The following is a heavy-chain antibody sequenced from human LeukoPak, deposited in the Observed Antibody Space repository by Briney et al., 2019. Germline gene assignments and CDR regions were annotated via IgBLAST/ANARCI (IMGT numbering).Heavy chain of an antibody. Sequence: GESLKISCKASGYSFASYWIGWVRQMPGKGLEWMGIIYPGDSDTRYSPSFQGQVTISAKKSISTAYLQWNSLKTSDTASYYCARRPSSGYYGSHFDYWGQGALVTVSS. CDR1: GYSFASYW. CDR2: IYPGDSDT. J-gene: IGHJ4*02. D-gene: IGHD3-22*01. CDR3: ARRPSSGYYGSHFDY. V-gene: IGHV5-51*03.